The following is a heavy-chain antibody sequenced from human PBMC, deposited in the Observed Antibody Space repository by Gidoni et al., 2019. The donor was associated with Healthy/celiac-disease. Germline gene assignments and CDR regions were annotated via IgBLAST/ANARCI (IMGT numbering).Heavy chain of an antibody. Sequence: EVQLVESGGGLVKPGGSLRLSCAASGFTSSSYSMNWVRQAPGKGLEWVSSISSSSSYIYYADSVKGRFTISRDNAKNSLYLQMNSLRAEDTAVYYCARDGRHAGYYYGMDVWGQGTTVTVSS. CDR3: ARDGRHAGYYYGMDV. CDR2: ISSSSSYI. J-gene: IGHJ6*02. CDR1: GFTSSSYS. V-gene: IGHV3-21*01.